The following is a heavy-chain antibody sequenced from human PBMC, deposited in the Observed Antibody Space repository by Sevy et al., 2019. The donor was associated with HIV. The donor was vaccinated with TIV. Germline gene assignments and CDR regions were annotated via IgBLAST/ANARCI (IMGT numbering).Heavy chain of an antibody. Sequence: GGSLRLSCAASGFTFSSYSMNWVRQAPGKGLEWVSSISSSSSYIYYADSVKGRFTITRDNAKNSLYLQMNSLRAGDTAVYYCARDPHGSSWPYYFDYWGQGTLVTVSS. CDR3: ARDPHGSSWPYYFDY. V-gene: IGHV3-21*01. J-gene: IGHJ4*02. CDR2: ISSSSSYI. CDR1: GFTFSSYS. D-gene: IGHD6-13*01.